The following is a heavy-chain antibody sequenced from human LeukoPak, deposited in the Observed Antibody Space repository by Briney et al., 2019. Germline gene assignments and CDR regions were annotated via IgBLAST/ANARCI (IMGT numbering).Heavy chain of an antibody. CDR3: ARDRSWEIDY. D-gene: IGHD1-26*01. CDR1: GFTFSSYG. V-gene: IGHV3-33*01. CDR2: IWYDGSSK. Sequence: GRSLRLSCATSGFTFSSYGMHWVRQAPGKGLEWVAVIWYDGSSKYYADSVKGRFTISRDNSKNTLYLQMNSLRAEDTAVYYCARDRSWEIDYWGQGTLVTVSS. J-gene: IGHJ4*02.